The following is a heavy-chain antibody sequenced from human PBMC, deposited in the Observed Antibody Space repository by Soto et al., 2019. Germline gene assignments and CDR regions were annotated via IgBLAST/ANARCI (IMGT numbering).Heavy chain of an antibody. D-gene: IGHD5-12*01. J-gene: IGHJ4*02. CDR1: GGTFSSYA. CDR2: IIPIFGTA. CDR3: ARGRGYSGYDLGFDY. Sequence: GASVKVSCKASGGTFSSYAISWVRQAPGQGLEWMGGIIPIFGTANYAQKFQGRVTITADKSTSTAYMELSSLRSEDTAVYYCARGRGYSGYDLGFDYWGQGTLVTVSS. V-gene: IGHV1-69*06.